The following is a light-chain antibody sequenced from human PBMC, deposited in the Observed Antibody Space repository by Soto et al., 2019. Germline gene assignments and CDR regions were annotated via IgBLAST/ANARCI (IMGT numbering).Light chain of an antibody. Sequence: EIVLTQSPCTLSLSPGERASFSCSAVHSVSSNYLAWYQQKPGQAPRLLIYGAFKRATGIPDRFSGSGSGTDFTLTISRMEPEDFAVYCCQQYGSSPRTFGQGTKVDI. CDR1: HSVSSNY. CDR2: GAF. V-gene: IGKV3-20*01. J-gene: IGKJ1*01. CDR3: QQYGSSPRT.